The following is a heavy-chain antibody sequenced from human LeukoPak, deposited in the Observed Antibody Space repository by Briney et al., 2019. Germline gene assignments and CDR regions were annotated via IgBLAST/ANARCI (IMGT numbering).Heavy chain of an antibody. J-gene: IGHJ5*02. V-gene: IGHV1-2*02. Sequence: GASVKVSCKASGYTFTGYYMHWVRQAPGQGLEWMGWINPNRGGTNYAQKFQGRVTMTRDTSIGTAYMELSRLRSDDTAVYYCARELGYCSGGSCYSGNWFDPWGQGTLVTVSS. CDR1: GYTFTGYY. CDR3: ARELGYCSGGSCYSGNWFDP. CDR2: INPNRGGT. D-gene: IGHD2-15*01.